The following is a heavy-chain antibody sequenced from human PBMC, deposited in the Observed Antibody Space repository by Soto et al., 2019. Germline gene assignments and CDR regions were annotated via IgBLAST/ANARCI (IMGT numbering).Heavy chain of an antibody. D-gene: IGHD2-15*01. CDR3: ARGRRGPSLYCSGVSCYAAFDI. CDR2: INHSGST. V-gene: IGHV4-34*01. J-gene: IGHJ3*02. CDR1: GGSFSGYY. Sequence: SETLSLTCAVYGGSFSGYYWSWIRQPPGKGLEWIGEINHSGSTNYNPSLKSRVTISVDTSKNQFSLKLSSVTAADTAVYYCARGRRGPSLYCSGVSCYAAFDIWGQGTMFPFSS.